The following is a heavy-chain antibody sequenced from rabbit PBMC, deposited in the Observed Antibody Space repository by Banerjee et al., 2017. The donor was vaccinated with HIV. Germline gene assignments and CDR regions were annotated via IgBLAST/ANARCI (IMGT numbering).Heavy chain of an antibody. CDR3: ARGVTGVIGWNFGW. V-gene: IGHV1S40*01. CDR1: GFSFSSSYW. CDR2: IGGGGFST. Sequence: QSLEESGGDLVKPGASLTLTCTASGFSFSSSYWICWVRQAPGKGLEWIACIGGGGFSTAYASWAKGRFTISRPSSTTVTLQMTSLTAADTATYFCARGVTGVIGWNFGWWGPGTLVTVS. J-gene: IGHJ4*01. D-gene: IGHD7-1*01.